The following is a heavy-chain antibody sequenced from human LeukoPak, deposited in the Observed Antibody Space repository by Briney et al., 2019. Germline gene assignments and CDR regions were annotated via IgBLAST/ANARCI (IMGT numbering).Heavy chain of an antibody. V-gene: IGHV3-30*02. Sequence: PGGSLRLSCAASIFTFSNYGMHWVRQAPGKGLEWVAFIRYDGSNKYYADSVKGRFTISRDNSKNTLYLQMNSLRAEDTAVYYCAKPVMMYASTYYFDYWGQGTLVTVSS. CDR1: IFTFSNYG. D-gene: IGHD2-8*01. CDR3: AKPVMMYASTYYFDY. CDR2: IRYDGSNK. J-gene: IGHJ4*02.